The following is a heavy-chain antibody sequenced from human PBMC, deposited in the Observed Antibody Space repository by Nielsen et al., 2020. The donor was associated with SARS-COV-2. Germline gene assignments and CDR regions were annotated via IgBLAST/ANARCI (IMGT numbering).Heavy chain of an antibody. D-gene: IGHD2-15*01. CDR2: INGDGSGT. CDR1: GFTFSRFW. CDR3: ASCSGGSCYAP. Sequence: GGSLRLSCVGSGFTFSRFWMHWVRQAPGKGLAWVSRINGDGSGTSYADSVKGRFTISRDNAKNTLYLQMNSLRVEDTAIYYCASCSGGSCYAPWGQGTLVTVSS. V-gene: IGHV3-74*01. J-gene: IGHJ5*02.